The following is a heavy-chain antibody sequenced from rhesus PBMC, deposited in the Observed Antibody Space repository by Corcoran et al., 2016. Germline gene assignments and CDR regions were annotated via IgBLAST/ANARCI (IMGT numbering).Heavy chain of an antibody. CDR2: ISCSSGSP. CDR3: VRLIAAGPLDYFDF. Sequence: QLQLQESGPGLVKPSETLSLTCAVSGGPISTNSWSWIRQPPGRGLECLGRISCSSGSPDYSHSLKSRVTISTDTSKNQFSLVLSSVTAADTDVYYCVRLIAAGPLDYFDFWGQGVLVTVSS. CDR1: GGPISTNS. D-gene: IGHD6-13*01. J-gene: IGHJ4*01. V-gene: IGHV4-173*01.